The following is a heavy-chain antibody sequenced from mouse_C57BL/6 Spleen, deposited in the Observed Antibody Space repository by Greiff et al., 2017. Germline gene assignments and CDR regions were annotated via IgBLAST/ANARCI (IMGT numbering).Heavy chain of an antibody. V-gene: IGHV1-69*01. CDR2: IDPSDSYT. D-gene: IGHD2-1*01. CDR1: GYTFTSYW. Sequence: VQLQQPGAELVMPGASVKLSCKASGYTFTSYWMHWVKQRPGQGLEWIGEIDPSDSYTNYNQKFKGKSTLTVDKSASTAYMQLSSLTSEDSAVYYCARGGNSWVAYWGQGTLVTVSA. CDR3: ARGGNSWVAY. J-gene: IGHJ3*01.